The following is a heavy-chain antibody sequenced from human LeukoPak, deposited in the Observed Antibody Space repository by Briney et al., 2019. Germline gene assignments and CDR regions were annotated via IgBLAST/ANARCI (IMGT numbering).Heavy chain of an antibody. J-gene: IGHJ6*02. CDR2: INHSGST. CDR1: GGSFSGYY. CDR3: ARHVAVAARNYYGMDV. D-gene: IGHD6-19*01. Sequence: PSETLSLTCAVYGGSFSGYYWSWIRQPPGKGLEWIGEINHSGSTNYNPSLKSRVTISVDTSKNQFSLKLSSVTAADTAVYYCARHVAVAARNYYGMDVWGQGTTVTVSS. V-gene: IGHV4-34*01.